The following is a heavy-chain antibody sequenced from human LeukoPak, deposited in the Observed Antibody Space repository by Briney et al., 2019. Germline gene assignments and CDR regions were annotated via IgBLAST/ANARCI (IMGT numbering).Heavy chain of an antibody. CDR2: ISSDGSST. J-gene: IGHJ4*02. CDR1: GFTFRNHW. Sequence: GGSLRLSCAASGFTFRNHWMHWVRQTPGKGVVWVSRISSDGSSTTYADSVKGRFTISRDNAKNTLYLQMNNLRAEDTAMYYCARDQRVTGRPDIDYWGQGTLVIVSS. D-gene: IGHD6-6*01. V-gene: IGHV3-74*03. CDR3: ARDQRVTGRPDIDY.